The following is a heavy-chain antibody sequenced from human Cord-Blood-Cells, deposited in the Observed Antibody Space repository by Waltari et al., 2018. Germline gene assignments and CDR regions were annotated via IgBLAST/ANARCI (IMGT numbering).Heavy chain of an antibody. CDR1: GFTFSSYA. CDR2: ISYDGSNK. CDR3: ASLEGATIDY. D-gene: IGHD5-12*01. Sequence: QVQLVESGGGVVQPGRSLRLSCAASGFTFSSYAMHWVRQAPGKGLEWVAVISYDGSNKYYADSVKGRFTISRDNSKNTLYLQMNSLRAEDTAVYYCASLEGATIDYWGQGTLVTVSS. V-gene: IGHV3-30*04. J-gene: IGHJ4*02.